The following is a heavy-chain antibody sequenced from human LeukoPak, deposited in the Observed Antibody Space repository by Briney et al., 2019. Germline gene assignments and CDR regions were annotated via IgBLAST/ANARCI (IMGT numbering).Heavy chain of an antibody. Sequence: GGSLRLSCAASGFTFSYYTMNWVRQAPGKGLEWVSSISSSGSYMFYADSLKGRFTISRDNAKKSLYLQMNSLGVEDTAVYYCASSLPGEYYSDYYFDSWGQGTLVTVSS. J-gene: IGHJ4*02. D-gene: IGHD4-11*01. CDR1: GFTFSYYT. V-gene: IGHV3-21*01. CDR3: ASSLPGEYYSDYYFDS. CDR2: ISSSGSYM.